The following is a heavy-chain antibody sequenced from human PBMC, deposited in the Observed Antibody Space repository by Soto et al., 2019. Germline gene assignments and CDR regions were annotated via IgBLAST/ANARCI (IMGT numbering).Heavy chain of an antibody. V-gene: IGHV3-48*01. CDR2: ISSSSTM. J-gene: IGHJ6*02. Sequence: PGGSLRLSCAASGFTFSSYSMNWVRQAPGKGLEWISYISSSSTMYYADSVKGRFTVSRDNAKNSLSLQMNSLRAEDTAVYYCARPTFFFGSGSYSANAYAMDVWGQGTTVTVSS. CDR1: GFTFSSYS. D-gene: IGHD3-10*01. CDR3: ARPTFFFGSGSYSANAYAMDV.